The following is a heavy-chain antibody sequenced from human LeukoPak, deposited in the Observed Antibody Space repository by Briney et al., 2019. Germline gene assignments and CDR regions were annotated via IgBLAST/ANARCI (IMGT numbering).Heavy chain of an antibody. CDR1: GGSISSSNYY. D-gene: IGHD6-13*01. V-gene: IGHV4-39*07. CDR3: ARGVIAAGGNDFDY. J-gene: IGHJ4*02. Sequence: SETLSLTCTVSGGSISSSNYYWGWIRQPPGKGLEWIGSIYYSGSTYYNPSLKSRVTISVDTSKNQLSLKVISVTAADTAVYYCARGVIAAGGNDFDYWGQGTLVTVSS. CDR2: IYYSGST.